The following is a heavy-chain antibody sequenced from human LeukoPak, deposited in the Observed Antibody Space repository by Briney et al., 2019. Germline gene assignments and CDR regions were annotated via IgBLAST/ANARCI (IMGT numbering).Heavy chain of an antibody. Sequence: GGSLRLSCAASGFTFSSYTFDWVRQAPGKGLEWVAVISYDGSNKYYADSVKGRFTISRDNSKNTLYLQMNSLRAEDTAVYYCAKEGYYDSSGYSHFDYWGQGTLVTVSS. CDR2: ISYDGSNK. CDR3: AKEGYYDSSGYSHFDY. V-gene: IGHV3-30*18. D-gene: IGHD3-22*01. J-gene: IGHJ4*02. CDR1: GFTFSSYT.